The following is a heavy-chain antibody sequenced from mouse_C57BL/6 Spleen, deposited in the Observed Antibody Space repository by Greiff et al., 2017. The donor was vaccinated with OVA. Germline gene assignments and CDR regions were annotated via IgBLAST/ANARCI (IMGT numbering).Heavy chain of an antibody. J-gene: IGHJ2*01. CDR1: GYTFTSYW. CDR2: IDPSDSYT. Sequence: QVQLQQPGAELVMPGASVKLSCKASGYTFTSYWMHWVKQRPGQGLEWIGEIDPSDSYTNYNQKFKGKSTLTVDKSSSTAYMQLSSLTSEESAVYYCARSVQEDFEYWGQGTTLTVSS. CDR3: ARSVQEDFEY. V-gene: IGHV1-69*01.